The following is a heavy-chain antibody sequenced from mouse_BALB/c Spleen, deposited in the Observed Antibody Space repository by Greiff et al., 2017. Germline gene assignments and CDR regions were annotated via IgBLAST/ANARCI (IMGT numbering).Heavy chain of an antibody. Sequence: VQLQQSGAELMKPGASVKISCKATGYTFSSYWIEWVKQRPGHGLEWIGEILPGSGSTNYNEKFKGKATFTADTSSNTAYMQLSSPTSEDSAVYYCARDGKASYYAMDYWGQGTSVTVSS. CDR3: ARDGKASYYAMDY. CDR2: ILPGSGST. D-gene: IGHD2-1*01. V-gene: IGHV1-9*01. CDR1: GYTFSSYW. J-gene: IGHJ4*01.